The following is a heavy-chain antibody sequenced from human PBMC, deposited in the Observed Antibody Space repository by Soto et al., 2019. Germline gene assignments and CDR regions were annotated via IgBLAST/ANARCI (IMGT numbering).Heavy chain of an antibody. D-gene: IGHD6-13*01. Sequence: EVQLVQSGGGVVRPGGSLRLSCAASGFTFDDHGMAWVRQVPGKGLEWVSGINWNGETIEYADSVRGRFTISRDNGKNFVFLQMNSLRAEDTAVYHCARAVSTWLFYMEVWGKGTTVTVSP. CDR2: INWNGETI. V-gene: IGHV3-20*01. CDR1: GFTFDDHG. CDR3: ARAVSTWLFYMEV. J-gene: IGHJ6*04.